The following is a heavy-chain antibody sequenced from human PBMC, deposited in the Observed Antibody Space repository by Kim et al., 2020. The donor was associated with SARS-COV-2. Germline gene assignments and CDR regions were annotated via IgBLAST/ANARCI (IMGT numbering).Heavy chain of an antibody. Sequence: SQTLSLTCAISGDSVSSNSAAWNWIRQSPSRGLEWLGRTYYRSKWYNDYAVSVKSRLTINPDTSKNQFSLQLNSVTPEDTAVYYCARATKGALTSGSYQSNYYYYYYMDVWGKGTTVTVSS. CDR1: GDSVSSNSAA. J-gene: IGHJ6*03. CDR2: TYYRSKWYN. V-gene: IGHV6-1*01. D-gene: IGHD1-26*01. CDR3: ARATKGALTSGSYQSNYYYYYYMDV.